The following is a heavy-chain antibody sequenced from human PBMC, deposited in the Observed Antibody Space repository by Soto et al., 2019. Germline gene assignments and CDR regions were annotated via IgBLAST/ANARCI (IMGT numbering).Heavy chain of an antibody. J-gene: IGHJ6*02. D-gene: IGHD1-26*01. CDR2: IWYDGSNK. V-gene: IGHV3-33*01. CDR1: GFTFSSYG. Sequence: GGSLRLSCAASGFTFSSYGMHWVRQAPGKGLEWVAVIWYDGSNKYYADSVKGRFTISRDNSKNTLYLQMNSLRAEDTAVYYCARDPIMAGGMTWGMDVWGQGTTVTVSS. CDR3: ARDPIMAGGMTWGMDV.